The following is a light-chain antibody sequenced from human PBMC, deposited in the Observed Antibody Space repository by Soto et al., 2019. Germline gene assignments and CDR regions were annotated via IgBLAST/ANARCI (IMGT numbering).Light chain of an antibody. Sequence: DIQMTQSPSSLSASVGDRVTITCRASQSISSYLIWCQQKPGKAPKPLIYAASSLQSGVPSRFSGSGSGTAFTLTISSLQPEDFATYYCQQSYSTPPTFGQGTKVEIK. CDR1: QSISSY. J-gene: IGKJ1*01. V-gene: IGKV1-39*01. CDR3: QQSYSTPPT. CDR2: AAS.